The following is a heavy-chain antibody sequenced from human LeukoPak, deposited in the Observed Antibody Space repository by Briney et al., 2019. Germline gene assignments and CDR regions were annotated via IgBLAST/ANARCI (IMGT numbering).Heavy chain of an antibody. D-gene: IGHD3-22*01. J-gene: IGHJ4*02. CDR1: GFTFSSYA. CDR3: ARVLRDASGYYDY. Sequence: GGSLRLSCAASGFTFSSYAMHWVRRAPGKGLEYVSAISIHGGDTYYVNSVKGRFTISRDNSKNTLYLQMGSLRAEDMAVYYCARVLRDASGYYDYWGQGTLVTVSS. V-gene: IGHV3-64*01. CDR2: ISIHGGDT.